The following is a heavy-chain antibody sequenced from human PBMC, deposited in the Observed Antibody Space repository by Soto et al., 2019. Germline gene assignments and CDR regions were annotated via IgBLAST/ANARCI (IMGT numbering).Heavy chain of an antibody. CDR2: ISGTSDMT. D-gene: IGHD2-2*01. J-gene: IGHJ3*01. CDR1: GFTFSSYP. V-gene: IGHV3-23*01. Sequence: PVGSLRLSCVGSGFTFSSYPMNWVRQAPGKGLEWVSAISGTSDMTYYANSVTGRFTISRDDSKNTLYLQMNSLRAEDTAVYYCARDSRSTRGSLKYWGQGTMVTVSS. CDR3: ARDSRSTRGSLKY.